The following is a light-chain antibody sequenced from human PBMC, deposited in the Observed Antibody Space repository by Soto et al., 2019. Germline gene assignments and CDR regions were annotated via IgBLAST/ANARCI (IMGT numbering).Light chain of an antibody. CDR2: GAS. CDR1: QSISAN. J-gene: IGKJ1*01. CDR3: QQYNNWPRK. Sequence: EIVMTQSPATLSVSPGDRATLSCRASQSISANLAWYQQKPGQTPRLLIYGASTRASGVPAKFSGSGSGTEFTLTISSLQSEDFAVYYCQQYNNWPRKFGQGTKVDIK. V-gene: IGKV3-15*01.